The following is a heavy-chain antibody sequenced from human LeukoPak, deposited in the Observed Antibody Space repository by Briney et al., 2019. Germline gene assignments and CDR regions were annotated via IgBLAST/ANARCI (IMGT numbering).Heavy chain of an antibody. V-gene: IGHV4-59*08. CDR3: ARTGYGDHFNL. CDR2: IYYSGST. D-gene: IGHD4-17*01. J-gene: IGHJ2*01. Sequence: KPSETLSLTCTVSGGSISSYYWSWIRQPPGKGLEWIGYIYYSGSTNYNPSLKSRVTISVDTSKNQFSLKLSSVTAADTAVYYCARTGYGDHFNLWGRGTLVTVSS. CDR1: GGSISSYY.